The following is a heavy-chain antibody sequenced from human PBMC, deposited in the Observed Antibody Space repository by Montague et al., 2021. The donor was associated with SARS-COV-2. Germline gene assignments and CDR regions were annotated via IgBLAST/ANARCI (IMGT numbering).Heavy chain of an antibody. V-gene: IGHV4-31*03. J-gene: IGHJ4*02. CDR2: IYYSGST. CDR3: ARLTAGGVSGGSCYWGTGFDY. D-gene: IGHD2-15*01. Sequence: TLSLTCTVSGGSISSGGYYWGWIRQHPGKGLEWIGSIYYSGSTYYNPSLKSRVTISVDTSKNQFSLKLSSVTAADTAVYYCARLTAGGVSGGSCYWGTGFDYWGQGTLVTVSS. CDR1: GGSISSGGYY.